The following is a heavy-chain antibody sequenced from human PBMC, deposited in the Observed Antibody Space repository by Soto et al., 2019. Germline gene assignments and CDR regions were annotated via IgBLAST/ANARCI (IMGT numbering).Heavy chain of an antibody. D-gene: IGHD6-13*01. J-gene: IGHJ4*02. Sequence: VGSLRLSCASSGFTFSSYGMHRVRHSPGKGLEWVAVISYDGSNKYYADSVKGRFTISRDNSKNTLYLQMNSLRAEDTAVYYCAKGPYSYQYYFEYWGQRTLVTVSS. V-gene: IGHV3-30*18. CDR1: GFTFSSYG. CDR2: ISYDGSNK. CDR3: AKGPYSYQYYFEY.